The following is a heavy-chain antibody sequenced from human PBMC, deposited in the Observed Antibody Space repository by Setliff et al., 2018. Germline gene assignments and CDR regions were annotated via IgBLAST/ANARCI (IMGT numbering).Heavy chain of an antibody. Sequence: PSETLSLTCSVSGGSISSGSFYWTWIRQPAGKGLEWIGQIYTSGTTKYNPSLQSRVTISVDASKNRFLLKLASVTAADTAVYYCARSNMGNYYESGRYYYYYYMDVWGKGTTVTISS. J-gene: IGHJ6*03. CDR1: GGSISSGSFY. CDR3: ARSNMGNYYESGRYYYYYYMDV. V-gene: IGHV4-61*09. CDR2: IYTSGTT. D-gene: IGHD3-10*01.